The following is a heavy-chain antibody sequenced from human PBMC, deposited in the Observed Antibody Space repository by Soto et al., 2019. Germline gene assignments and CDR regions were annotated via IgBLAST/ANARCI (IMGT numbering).Heavy chain of an antibody. V-gene: IGHV3-23*01. CDR3: AKMGKDLKEPDTYSFSSSSLVFDY. CDR2: ISGSGGST. J-gene: IGHJ4*02. D-gene: IGHD6-6*01. CDR1: GFTFSSYA. Sequence: GGSLRLSCAASGFTFSSYAMSWVRQAPGKGLEWVSAISGSGGSTYYADSVKGRFTISRDNSKNTLYLQMNSLRAEDTAVYYCAKMGKDLKEPDTYSFSSSSLVFDYWGQGTLVTVSS.